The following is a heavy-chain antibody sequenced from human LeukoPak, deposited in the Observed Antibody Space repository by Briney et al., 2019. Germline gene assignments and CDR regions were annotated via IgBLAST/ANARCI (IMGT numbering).Heavy chain of an antibody. D-gene: IGHD2-15*01. Sequence: PSETLSLTCTVSGGSISSYYWSWIRQPPGKGLEWIGCISYSGSTNYNPSLKSRVTMSVDTSKNQFSLKLSSVTAADTAIYYCARHKGYCGGSCSPFDNWGQGTLVTVSS. J-gene: IGHJ4*02. CDR2: ISYSGST. V-gene: IGHV4-59*08. CDR3: ARHKGYCGGSCSPFDN. CDR1: GGSISSYY.